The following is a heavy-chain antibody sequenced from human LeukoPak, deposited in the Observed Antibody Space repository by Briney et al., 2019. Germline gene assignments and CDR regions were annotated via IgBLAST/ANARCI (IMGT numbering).Heavy chain of an antibody. Sequence: GGSLRLTCAASGFTFSSYWMHWVRQAPGKGLVWVSRINSDGCSTSYADSVKGRFTISRDNAKNTLYLQMNSLRAEDTAVYYCASLCSSTSCYSQSYWGQGTLVTVSS. CDR2: INSDGCST. CDR3: ASLCSSTSCYSQSY. D-gene: IGHD2-2*02. J-gene: IGHJ4*02. V-gene: IGHV3-74*01. CDR1: GFTFSSYW.